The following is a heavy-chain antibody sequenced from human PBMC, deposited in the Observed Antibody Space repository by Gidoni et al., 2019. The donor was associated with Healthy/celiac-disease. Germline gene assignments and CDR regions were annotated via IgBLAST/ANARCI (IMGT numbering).Heavy chain of an antibody. D-gene: IGHD1-26*01. CDR1: GFTFSNAW. Sequence: EVQLVESGGGLVKPGGSLSLSCAASGFTFSNAWMSWVRQAPGKGLGWVGRIKSKTDGGTTDYAAPVKGRFTISRDDSKNTLYLQMNSLKTEDTAVYYCTAQPQWELLADYWGQGTLVTVSS. CDR3: TAQPQWELLADY. CDR2: IKSKTDGGTT. J-gene: IGHJ4*02. V-gene: IGHV3-15*01.